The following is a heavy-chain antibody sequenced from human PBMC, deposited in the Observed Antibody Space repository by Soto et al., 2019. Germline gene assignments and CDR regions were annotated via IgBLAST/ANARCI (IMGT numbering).Heavy chain of an antibody. D-gene: IGHD3-9*01. J-gene: IGHJ4*02. CDR2: IFYTGST. CDR1: DGSISSYY. V-gene: IGHV4-59*08. CDR3: ARRDLTRNILTGYPPQYYFDY. Sequence: PSETLSLTCTVSDGSISSYYWGWIRQPPGKGLEWIGYIFYTGSTNYNPSLKSRVTISVDTSKNQFSLKLSSVTAADTAVYYCARRDLTRNILTGYPPQYYFDYWGQGTLVTVSS.